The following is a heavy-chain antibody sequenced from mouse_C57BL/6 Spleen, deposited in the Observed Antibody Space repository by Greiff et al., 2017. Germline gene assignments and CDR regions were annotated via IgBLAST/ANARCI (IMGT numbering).Heavy chain of an antibody. D-gene: IGHD3-2*02. Sequence: VQLQQPGAELVRPGSSVKLSCKASGYTFTSYWMHWVQQRPIQGLEWIGNIDSSDSETHYNQKFKDKATLTVDKSSSTAYMQLSSLTSEDSAVYYCARSSSGYVAYWGQGTLVTVSA. J-gene: IGHJ3*01. CDR3: ARSSSGYVAY. CDR2: IDSSDSET. CDR1: GYTFTSYW. V-gene: IGHV1-52*01.